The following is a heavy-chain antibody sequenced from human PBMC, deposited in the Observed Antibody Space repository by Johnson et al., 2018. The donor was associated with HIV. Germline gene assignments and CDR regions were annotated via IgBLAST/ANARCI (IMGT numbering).Heavy chain of an antibody. V-gene: IGHV3-30*02. Sequence: QVQLVESGGGVVQPGGSLRLSCAASGFTFSSYGMHWVRQAPGKGLEWVAFIRYDGSNKYYADSVKGRFTISRDNSKNTLYLQMNSLRAEDTAVYYCARVWVRFYYDSSDGALDIWGQGTMFTVSS. CDR3: ARVWVRFYYDSSDGALDI. J-gene: IGHJ3*02. CDR1: GFTFSSYG. CDR2: IRYDGSNK. D-gene: IGHD3-22*01.